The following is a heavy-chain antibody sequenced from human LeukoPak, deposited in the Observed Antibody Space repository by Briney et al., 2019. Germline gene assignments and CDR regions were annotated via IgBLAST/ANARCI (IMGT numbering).Heavy chain of an antibody. CDR2: ITGSGGNT. Sequence: GGSLRLSCAASGFTSSSCAMSWVRQAPGKGLEWVSGITGSGGNTNYADSVKGRFTISRDNSKNTLYLQMNSLRAEDTAVYYCAKLGYTKQWLATDYWGQGKLVTVSS. CDR3: AKLGYTKQWLATDY. CDR1: GFTSSSCA. D-gene: IGHD6-19*01. V-gene: IGHV3-23*01. J-gene: IGHJ4*02.